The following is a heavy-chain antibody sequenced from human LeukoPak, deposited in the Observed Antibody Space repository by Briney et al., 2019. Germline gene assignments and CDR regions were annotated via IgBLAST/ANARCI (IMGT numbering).Heavy chain of an antibody. CDR3: ARGKTYYYDSSGYSLIY. J-gene: IGHJ4*02. D-gene: IGHD3-22*01. CDR2: ISAYNGNT. CDR1: GYTFTSYG. Sequence: GASVKVSCKASGYTFTSYGISWVRQAPGQGLEWMGWISAYNGNTNYAQKLQGRVTMTTDTSTSTAYMELRSLRSDDTAVYYCARGKTYYYDSSGYSLIYWGQGTLVTVSS. V-gene: IGHV1-18*01.